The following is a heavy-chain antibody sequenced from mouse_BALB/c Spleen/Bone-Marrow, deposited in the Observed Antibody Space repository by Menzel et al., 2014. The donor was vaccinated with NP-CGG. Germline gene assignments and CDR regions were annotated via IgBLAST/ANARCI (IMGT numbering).Heavy chain of an antibody. D-gene: IGHD1-1*01. CDR1: GYTFSSYW. J-gene: IGHJ4*01. CDR3: AREDITTVVEMDY. CDR2: ILPGSGNT. V-gene: IGHV1-9*01. Sequence: QVHVKQSGAELMKPGASVKISCKATGYTFSSYWIEWVKQRPGHGLEWIGEILPGSGNTNYNEKFKGKATFTADTSSNTAYMQLSSPTSEDSAVYYCAREDITTVVEMDYWGQGTSVTVSS.